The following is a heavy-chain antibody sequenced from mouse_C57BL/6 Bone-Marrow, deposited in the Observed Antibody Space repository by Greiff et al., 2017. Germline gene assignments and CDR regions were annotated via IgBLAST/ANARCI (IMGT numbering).Heavy chain of an antibody. D-gene: IGHD2-2*01. Sequence: VQLQQSGTVLARPGASVKMSCKTSGYTFTSYWMHWVKQRPGQGLEWIGAIYPGNSDTSYNQKFKGKAKLTAVTSASTAYMELSSLTSEDSAVYYCARGGYPHYFDYWGQGTTLTVSS. V-gene: IGHV1-5*01. J-gene: IGHJ2*01. CDR1: GYTFTSYW. CDR3: ARGGYPHYFDY. CDR2: IYPGNSDT.